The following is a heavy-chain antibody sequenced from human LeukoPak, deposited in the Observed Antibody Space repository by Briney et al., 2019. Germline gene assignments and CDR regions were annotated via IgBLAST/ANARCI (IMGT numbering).Heavy chain of an antibody. CDR3: ARDGGYGSGAFDI. Sequence: SETLSLTCTVSGGSISSYYWSWIRQPPGKGLECIGYIYYSGSTNYNPSLKSRVTISVDTSRNQFSLKLSSVTAADTAVYYCARDGGYGSGAFDIWGQGTMVTVSS. J-gene: IGHJ3*02. CDR2: IYYSGST. CDR1: GGSISSYY. D-gene: IGHD3-10*01. V-gene: IGHV4-59*01.